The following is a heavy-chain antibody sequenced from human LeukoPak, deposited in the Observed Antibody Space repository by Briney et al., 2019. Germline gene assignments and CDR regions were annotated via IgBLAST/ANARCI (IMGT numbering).Heavy chain of an antibody. J-gene: IGHJ6*02. CDR3: ARDRDIVVVPATYYYYYGMDV. CDR1: GGSISSGGYS. CDR2: IYHSGST. V-gene: IGHV4-30-2*01. D-gene: IGHD2-2*01. Sequence: SETLSLTCAVSGGSISSGGYSWSWIRQPPGKGLEWIGYIYHSGSTYYNPSLKSRVTISVDRSKNQFSLKLSSVTAADTAVYYCARDRDIVVVPATYYYYYGMDVWGQGTTVTVSS.